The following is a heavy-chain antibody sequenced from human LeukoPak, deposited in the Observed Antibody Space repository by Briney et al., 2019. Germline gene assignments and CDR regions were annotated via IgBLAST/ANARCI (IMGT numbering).Heavy chain of an antibody. D-gene: IGHD2-15*01. J-gene: IGHJ4*02. CDR3: SKGGAYLLAGTFDY. CDR1: GFTFDDYA. CDR2: ISWDGGST. V-gene: IGHV3-43D*03. Sequence: GGSLRLSCAASGFTFDDYAMHWVRQAPGKGLEWVSLISWDGGSTYYADSVKGRFTISRDNSKNSLFLQMNRLRPEDTAFYYCSKGGAYLLAGTFDYWGQGTLVTVSS.